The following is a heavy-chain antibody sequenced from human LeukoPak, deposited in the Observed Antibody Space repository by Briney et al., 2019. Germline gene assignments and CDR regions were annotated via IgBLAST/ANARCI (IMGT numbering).Heavy chain of an antibody. J-gene: IGHJ5*02. D-gene: IGHD3-10*01. V-gene: IGHV1-2*02. CDR3: ARPYYYGSGPRFDP. CDR1: GYTFTVYY. Sequence: GASVNVSFTGSGYTFTVYYMHWVRQAPGQGLEWMGWINPNSGGTNYAQKFQGRVTMTRDTSISTAYMELSRLRSDDTAVYYCARPYYYGSGPRFDPWGQGTLVTVSS. CDR2: INPNSGGT.